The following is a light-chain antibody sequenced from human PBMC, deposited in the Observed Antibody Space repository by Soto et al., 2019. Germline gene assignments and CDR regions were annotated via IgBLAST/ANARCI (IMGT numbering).Light chain of an antibody. J-gene: IGKJ4*01. Sequence: DIQMTQSPSTLSASVGDTVTITCRASQSISSWLAWYQQTPGKVPKLLIYDASNLESGVPSRFSGSGSGTEFTLTINSLQPDDFAPYYCQQQNSYPLTFGGGTKVEIK. CDR2: DAS. V-gene: IGKV1-5*01. CDR1: QSISSW. CDR3: QQQNSYPLT.